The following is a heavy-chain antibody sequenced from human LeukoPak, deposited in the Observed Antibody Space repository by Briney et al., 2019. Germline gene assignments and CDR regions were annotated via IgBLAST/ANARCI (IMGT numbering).Heavy chain of an antibody. Sequence: GESLKISCQGSRYNFATYWITWVRQMPGKGLAWMGIIYPGDSDTRYSPSFQGQVTISADKSISTVYLQWSSLKASDTAMYYCARHLYAAIWGQGTMVTVSS. D-gene: IGHD5/OR15-5a*01. CDR2: IYPGDSDT. V-gene: IGHV5-51*01. CDR3: ARHLYAAI. J-gene: IGHJ3*02. CDR1: RYNFATYW.